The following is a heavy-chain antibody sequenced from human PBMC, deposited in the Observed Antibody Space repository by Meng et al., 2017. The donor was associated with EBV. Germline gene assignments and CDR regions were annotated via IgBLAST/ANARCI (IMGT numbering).Heavy chain of an antibody. CDR1: GFTFRSYS. D-gene: IGHD2-8*01. CDR2: ISSNSIDI. Sequence: EAQPEDVWGGMRNPGDALRLSCTASGFTFRSYSMNWVLLAPGKGLEWVSSISSNSIDIYYADLVKGRFTISRDNAKNSLFLQMNSLRAEDTAVYYCARDRTSNRFDYWGQGTLVTVSS. J-gene: IGHJ4*02. CDR3: ARDRTSNRFDY. V-gene: IGHV3-21*01.